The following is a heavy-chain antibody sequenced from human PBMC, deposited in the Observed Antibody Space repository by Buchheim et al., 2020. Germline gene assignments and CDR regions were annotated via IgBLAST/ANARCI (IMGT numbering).Heavy chain of an antibody. CDR3: AREGREQPIDY. CDR2: INRDGSEK. D-gene: IGHD1-26*01. CDR1: GFTFSDYW. V-gene: IGHV3-7*01. Sequence: EVQLVESGGGLVQPGGSLRLSCAASGFTFSDYWMTWVRQAPGKGLEWVANINRDGSEKNYVDSGKGRFTISRDNAKISLNLQMNSLRAEDTAVYYCAREGREQPIDYWGQGTL. J-gene: IGHJ4*02.